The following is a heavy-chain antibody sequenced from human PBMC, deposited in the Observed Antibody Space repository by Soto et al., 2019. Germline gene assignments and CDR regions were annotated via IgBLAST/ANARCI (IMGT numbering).Heavy chain of an antibody. CDR1: GYTFTSYG. CDR3: ARGPYYYDSSGYSGFDY. J-gene: IGHJ4*02. Sequence: ASVKVSCKASGYTFTSYGISWVRQAPGQGLEWMGWISAYNGNTNYAQKLQGRVTMTTDTSTSTAYMELRSLRSDDTAVYYCARGPYYYDSSGYSGFDYWGQGTLVTVSS. V-gene: IGHV1-18*04. D-gene: IGHD3-22*01. CDR2: ISAYNGNT.